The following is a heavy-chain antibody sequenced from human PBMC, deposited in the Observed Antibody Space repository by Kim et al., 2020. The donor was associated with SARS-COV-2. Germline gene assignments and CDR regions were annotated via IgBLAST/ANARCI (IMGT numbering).Heavy chain of an antibody. CDR1: GGSISTNNW. D-gene: IGHD3-10*01. J-gene: IGHJ4*02. Sequence: SETLSLTCAVSGGSISTNNWWHWIRQPPGKGLEWIGEIYHSGGTNYKPSLRSRVTMSVDNSRNQFSLRLDSVTAADTAVYYCARDMGAGTHKGFDFWGQGTLVTVSS. CDR3: ARDMGAGTHKGFDF. V-gene: IGHV4-4*02. CDR2: IYHSGGT.